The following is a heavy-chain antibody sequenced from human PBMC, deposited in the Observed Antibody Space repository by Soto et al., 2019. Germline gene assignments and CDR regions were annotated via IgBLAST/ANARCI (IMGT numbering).Heavy chain of an antibody. Sequence: ASVKVSCKASGYTFTSYAIHWVRQAPGQRLEWMGWINAGNGNTKYSQKFQGRVTITRDTSASTAYMELRSLTSEDTAVYFCARDGAVSGNSNFDYWGQGTMVTVSS. CDR2: INAGNGNT. CDR3: ARDGAVSGNSNFDY. D-gene: IGHD6-19*01. J-gene: IGHJ4*02. CDR1: GYTFTSYA. V-gene: IGHV1-3*01.